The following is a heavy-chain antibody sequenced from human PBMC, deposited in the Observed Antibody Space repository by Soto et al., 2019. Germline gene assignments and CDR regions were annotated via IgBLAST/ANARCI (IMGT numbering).Heavy chain of an antibody. D-gene: IGHD6-19*01. J-gene: IGHJ4*02. CDR2: IYPGDSDT. CDR3: ARRLSTGWFFDF. CDR1: GYIFNNNW. V-gene: IGHV5-51*01. Sequence: PGESLKISCKGSGYIFNNNWIGWVRQMPGKGLEWMGIIYPGDSDTRYSPSLQGQVAFSADKSISTAYLQWSGLKASDTAIYYCARRLSTGWFFDFWGQGTLVTVSS.